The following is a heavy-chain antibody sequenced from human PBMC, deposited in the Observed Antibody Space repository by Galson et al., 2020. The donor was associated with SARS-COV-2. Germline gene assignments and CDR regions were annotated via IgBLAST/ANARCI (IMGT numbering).Heavy chain of an antibody. D-gene: IGHD3-10*01. Sequence: ASVKDSCKASGYTFTSYAINSVRQAPGQGLEWMGWISSYIGQTDYAQKFQGRVTLTTDTSTRTAFLEVRSLRSDDTAVYYCARDIYYGSGVFDYWGQGTLVTVSS. J-gene: IGHJ4*02. V-gene: IGHV1-18*01. CDR1: GYTFTSYA. CDR3: ARDIYYGSGVFDY. CDR2: ISSYIGQT.